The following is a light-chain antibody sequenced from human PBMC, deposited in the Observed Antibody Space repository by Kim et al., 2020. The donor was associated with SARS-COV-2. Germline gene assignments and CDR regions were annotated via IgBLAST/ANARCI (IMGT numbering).Light chain of an antibody. CDR3: QQNDHTPRT. CDR2: TAS. CDR1: QSISSC. V-gene: IGKV1D-16*01. Sequence: DIQMTQSPSLVSASVGDTVTITCRASQSISSCLAWYQQKPEKAPKPLIYTASSLQSGVPSRFSGSGSGTHFTLTINSLQPEDFATYYCQQNDHTPRTFGQGTKVDIK. J-gene: IGKJ1*01.